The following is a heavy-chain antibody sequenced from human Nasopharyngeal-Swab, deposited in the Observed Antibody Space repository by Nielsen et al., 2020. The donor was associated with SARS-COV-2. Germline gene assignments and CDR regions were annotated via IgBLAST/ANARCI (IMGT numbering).Heavy chain of an antibody. CDR2: ISGSGGST. CDR1: GFTFSSYA. D-gene: IGHD4-17*01. V-gene: IGHV3-23*01. J-gene: IGHJ4*02. Sequence: GESLKISCAASGFTFSSYAMSWVRQAPGKGLEWVSAISGSGGSTYYADSVKGRFTISRDNSKNTLYLQMNSLRAEDTAVYYCARGTTVTYCDYWGQGTLVTVSS. CDR3: ARGTTVTYCDY.